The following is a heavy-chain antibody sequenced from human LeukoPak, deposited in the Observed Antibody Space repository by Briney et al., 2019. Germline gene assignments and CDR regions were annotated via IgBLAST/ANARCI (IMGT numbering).Heavy chain of an antibody. CDR3: AKDYFNFQFLPFDS. D-gene: IGHD3-10*01. CDR1: GFTSSSYG. V-gene: IGHV3-23*01. J-gene: IGHJ4*02. Sequence: PGGSLRLSCAASGFTSSSYGMSWVRQAPGKGLEWVSSIGSDGANTYQTDSVKGRFTTSRDNSKNTLYLQMNSLRVEDTAIYFCAKDYFNFQFLPFDSWGQGTLVAVSS. CDR2: IGSDGANT.